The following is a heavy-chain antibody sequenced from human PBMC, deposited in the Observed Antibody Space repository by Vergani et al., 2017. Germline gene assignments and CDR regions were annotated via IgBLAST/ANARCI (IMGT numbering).Heavy chain of an antibody. Sequence: QVQLVESGGGVVQPGRSLRLSCAASGFTFSSYGMHWVRQAPGKGLEWVAVIWYDGSNKYYADSVKGRFTISRDNSKNTLYLQMNSLRAEDTAVYYCARNPDSGSYYFDYWGQGTLVTVS. V-gene: IGHV3-33*01. D-gene: IGHD1-26*01. CDR1: GFTFSSYG. J-gene: IGHJ4*02. CDR2: IWYDGSNK. CDR3: ARNPDSGSYYFDY.